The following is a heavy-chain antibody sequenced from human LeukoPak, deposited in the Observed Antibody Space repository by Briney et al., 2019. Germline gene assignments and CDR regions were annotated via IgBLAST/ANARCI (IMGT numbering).Heavy chain of an antibody. CDR2: TYYRSKWYN. D-gene: IGHD6-19*01. J-gene: IGHJ4*02. CDR1: GDSVSSNSAA. V-gene: IGHV6-1*01. Sequence: SQTLSLTCAISGDSVSSNSAAWNWIRQSPSRGLEWLGRTYYRSKWYNDYAVSVKSRITINPDTSKNQFSLQLNSVTPEDTAVYYCARDSSIAVAGRKYYFDYWGQGTLVTVSS. CDR3: ARDSSIAVAGRKYYFDY.